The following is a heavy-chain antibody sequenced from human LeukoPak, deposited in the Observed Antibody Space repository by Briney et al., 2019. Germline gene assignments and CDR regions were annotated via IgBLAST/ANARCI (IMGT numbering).Heavy chain of an antibody. D-gene: IGHD1-26*01. J-gene: IGHJ4*02. V-gene: IGHV3-30-3*01. CDR1: GFTFSSYA. CDR3: ARDNPVGATGPFDY. Sequence: QPGRSLRLSCAASGFTFSSYAMHWVRQAPGKGLEWVVVISYDGSNKYYADSVKGRFTISRDNSKNTLYLQMNSLRAEDTAVYYCARDNPVGATGPFDYWGQGTLVTVSS. CDR2: ISYDGSNK.